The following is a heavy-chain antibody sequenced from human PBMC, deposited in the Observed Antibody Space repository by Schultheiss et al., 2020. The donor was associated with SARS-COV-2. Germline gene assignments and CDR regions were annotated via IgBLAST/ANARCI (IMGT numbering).Heavy chain of an antibody. V-gene: IGHV3-30*04. CDR2: ISYDGSNK. D-gene: IGHD3-22*01. CDR1: GFTFRTYS. CDR3: ARGNYYDSSGYVVY. J-gene: IGHJ4*02. Sequence: GGSLRLSCVASGFTFRTYSMNWVRQAPGKGLEWVAVISYDGSNKYYADSVKGRFTISRDNAKNSLYLQMNSLRAEDTAVYYCARGNYYDSSGYVVYWGQGTLVTVSS.